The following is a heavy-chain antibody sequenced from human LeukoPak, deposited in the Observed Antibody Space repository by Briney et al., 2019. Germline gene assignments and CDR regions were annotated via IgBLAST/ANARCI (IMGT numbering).Heavy chain of an antibody. CDR2: IYYSGST. D-gene: IGHD3-10*01. Sequence: SQTLSLTCTVSGASISSYYWSWIRQPPGRGREWLGYIYYSGSTNYNPSLKRRVTISLDTSKNQFSLKLRSVTAADTAVYYCARHAAQITMLPLFDPWGQGTLVTVSS. CDR1: GASISSYY. CDR3: ARHAAQITMLPLFDP. V-gene: IGHV4-59*08. J-gene: IGHJ5*02.